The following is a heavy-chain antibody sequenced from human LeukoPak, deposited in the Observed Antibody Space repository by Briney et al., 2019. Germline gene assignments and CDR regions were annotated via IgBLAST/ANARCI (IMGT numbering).Heavy chain of an antibody. CDR3: AVHTLTPSSDY. D-gene: IGHD2-15*01. V-gene: IGHV3-30*03. CDR1: GFTFNNYG. CDR2: ISYDGSNK. Sequence: GGSRRLSCAASGFTFNNYGMHWVRKAPGKGLEWVAVISYDGSNKYYADSVKGRFTISRDNSKNTLFLQMNSLRAEDTAIYYCAVHTLTPSSDYWGQGTLVTVSS. J-gene: IGHJ4*02.